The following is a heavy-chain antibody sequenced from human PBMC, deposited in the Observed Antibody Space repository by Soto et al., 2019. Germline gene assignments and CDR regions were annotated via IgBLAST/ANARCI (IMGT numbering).Heavy chain of an antibody. D-gene: IGHD3-10*01. Sequence: GGSLKLSCAASGFTFSNAWMSWVRQAPGKGLEWVGRIKSKTDGGTTDYAAPVKGRFTISRDDSKNTLYLQMNSLKTEDTAVYYCTTHIRTYYYGSGSKPYYYGMDIWGQGTTVTVSS. CDR3: TTHIRTYYYGSGSKPYYYGMDI. CDR1: GFTFSNAW. J-gene: IGHJ6*02. CDR2: IKSKTDGGTT. V-gene: IGHV3-15*01.